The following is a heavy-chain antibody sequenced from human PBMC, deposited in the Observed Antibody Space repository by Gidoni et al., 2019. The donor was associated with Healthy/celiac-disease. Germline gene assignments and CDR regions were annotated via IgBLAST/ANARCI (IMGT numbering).Heavy chain of an antibody. CDR1: GFTFGDYA. CDR2: IRSKAYGGTT. CDR3: TRGRIVGATF. J-gene: IGHJ4*02. V-gene: IGHV3-49*04. D-gene: IGHD1-26*01. Sequence: EVQLVASGGVVVQPGRSLRLCCTACGFTFGDYAMCWVRQAPGKGLEWVGCIRSKAYGGTTEYAASVKGRFTISRDDSKSIAYRQMNSLKTEDTAVYYCTRGRIVGATFWGQGTLVTVSS.